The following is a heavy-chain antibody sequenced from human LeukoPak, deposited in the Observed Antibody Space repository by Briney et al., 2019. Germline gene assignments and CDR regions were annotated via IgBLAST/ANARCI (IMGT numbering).Heavy chain of an antibody. Sequence: GGSLRLSCAASGFTFSSYAMSWVRQAPGKGLEWVSAISGSGGSTYHADSVKGRFTISRDNSKNTLYLRMNSLRAEDTAVYYCAKGLDIVVVPAAAIGHAFDIWGQGTMVTVSS. CDR1: GFTFSSYA. V-gene: IGHV3-23*01. CDR3: AKGLDIVVVPAAAIGHAFDI. CDR2: ISGSGGST. J-gene: IGHJ3*02. D-gene: IGHD2-2*03.